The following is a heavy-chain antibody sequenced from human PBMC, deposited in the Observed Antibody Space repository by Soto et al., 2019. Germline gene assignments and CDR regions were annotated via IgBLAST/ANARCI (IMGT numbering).Heavy chain of an antibody. Sequence: PGGSLRLSCAASGFNFSSYAMSWVRQAPGKGLEWVSAISGSGGSTYYADSVKGRFTISRDNSKNTLYLQMNSLRAEDTAVYYCAKDRSSTRTNCFDPWGQGTLVTVSS. CDR2: ISGSGGST. V-gene: IGHV3-23*01. D-gene: IGHD2-2*01. CDR3: AKDRSSTRTNCFDP. CDR1: GFNFSSYA. J-gene: IGHJ5*02.